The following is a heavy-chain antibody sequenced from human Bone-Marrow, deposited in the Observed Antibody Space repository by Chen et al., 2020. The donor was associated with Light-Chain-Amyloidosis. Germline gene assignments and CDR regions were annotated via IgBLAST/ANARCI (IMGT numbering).Heavy chain of an antibody. D-gene: IGHD3-3*01. V-gene: IGHV1-69*01. Sequence: QVQLVQSGAEVKKPGSSVKVSCRASGGTCNSYGGSWIRQAPGQGLEWMGWIIPMFGRAHYAQKFQGRVTMTADESTNTAYMELSRLGSEDTAVYYCARDETPIFGVVTYNWFDPWGQGTLVTVSS. CDR1: GGTCNSYG. CDR2: IIPMFGRA. CDR3: ARDETPIFGVVTYNWFDP. J-gene: IGHJ5*02.